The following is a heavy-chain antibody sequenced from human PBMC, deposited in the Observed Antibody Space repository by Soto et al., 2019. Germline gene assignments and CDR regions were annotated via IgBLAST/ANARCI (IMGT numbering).Heavy chain of an antibody. Sequence: GGSLRLSCAASGFTFDDYAMHWVRQAPGKGLEWVSLISWDGGSTYYADSVKGRFTISRDNSKNSLYLQMNSLRAEDTALYYCAKDTGGSGSFDYWGQGTLVTVSS. V-gene: IGHV3-43D*03. CDR3: AKDTGGSGSFDY. D-gene: IGHD3-10*01. CDR2: ISWDGGST. CDR1: GFTFDDYA. J-gene: IGHJ4*02.